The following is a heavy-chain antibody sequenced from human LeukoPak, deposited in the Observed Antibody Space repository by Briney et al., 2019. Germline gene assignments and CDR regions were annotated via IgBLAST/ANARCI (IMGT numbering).Heavy chain of an antibody. CDR2: ISGSGGST. CDR1: GFTFSSYA. J-gene: IGHJ4*02. CDR3: AKYSGNAYFDY. V-gene: IGHV3-23*01. Sequence: SGGSLRLSCAASGFTFSSYAMSWVRQAPGKGLEWVSAISGSGGSTPYADPVKGRFTISRDNSKNTLYLQMNSLRAEDTAVYYCAKYSGNAYFDYWGQGTLVTVSS. D-gene: IGHD1-1*01.